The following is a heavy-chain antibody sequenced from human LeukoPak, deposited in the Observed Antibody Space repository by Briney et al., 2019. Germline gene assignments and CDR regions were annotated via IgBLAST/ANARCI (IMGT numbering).Heavy chain of an antibody. CDR3: AKSRSGSANWALQIFDN. CDR1: GFTFSSYA. Sequence: GSLRLPCGASGFTFSSYALSWVRQAPGKGLGWVSTISGSGGRSYSADYVKCRFTISRDNSNNSLFVQMNSLRAEDTAVYCCAKSRSGSANWALQIFDNWGQGTLVTVSS. J-gene: IGHJ4*02. V-gene: IGHV3-23*01. D-gene: IGHD1-1*01. CDR2: ISGSGGRS.